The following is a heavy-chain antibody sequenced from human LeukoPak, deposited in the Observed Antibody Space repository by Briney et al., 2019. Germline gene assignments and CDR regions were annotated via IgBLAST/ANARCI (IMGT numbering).Heavy chain of an antibody. CDR3: AKGENYAWGQYFDY. D-gene: IGHD1-7*01. V-gene: IGHV3-30*18. Sequence: PGGSLRLSCAASGFTFSSYEMNWVRQAPGRGPEWVAVISYDGIHKYYTDSVKGRFTISRDNSKNTLFLQMNIVRNEDTAVYYCAKGENYAWGQYFDYWGQGTLVTVSS. J-gene: IGHJ4*02. CDR2: ISYDGIHK. CDR1: GFTFSSYE.